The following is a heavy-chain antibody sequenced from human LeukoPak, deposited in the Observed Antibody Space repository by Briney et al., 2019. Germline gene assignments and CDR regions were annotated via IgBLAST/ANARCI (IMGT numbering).Heavy chain of an antibody. CDR1: GFTFSRYA. Sequence: RAGGSLRLSCAASGFTFSRYAMNCVRQAPGKGLEWVAGISSGDRTFHAESVKGRFTISRDKSKDTLYLQMNSLRAEDTAVYYCAKDATASPYFHGFDNWGQGTQVIVAS. V-gene: IGHV3-23*01. CDR2: ISSGDRT. D-gene: IGHD3-9*01. J-gene: IGHJ4*02. CDR3: AKDATASPYFHGFDN.